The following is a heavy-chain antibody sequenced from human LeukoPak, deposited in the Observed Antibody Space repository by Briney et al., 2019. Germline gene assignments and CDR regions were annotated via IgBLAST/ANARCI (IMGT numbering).Heavy chain of an antibody. Sequence: SETLPLTCTVSGGSISSYYWSWIRQPPGKGLEWIGYIYYSGSTNYNPSLKSRVTISVDTSKNQFSLKLSSVTAADTAVYYCARVYYDSSGYYYFDYWGQGTLVTVSS. D-gene: IGHD3-22*01. CDR1: GGSISSYY. V-gene: IGHV4-59*01. J-gene: IGHJ4*02. CDR3: ARVYYDSSGYYYFDY. CDR2: IYYSGST.